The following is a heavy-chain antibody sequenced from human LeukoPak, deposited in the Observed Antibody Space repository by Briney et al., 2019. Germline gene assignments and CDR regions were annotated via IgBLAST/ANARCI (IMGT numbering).Heavy chain of an antibody. V-gene: IGHV4-59*12. CDR3: ARDVGYSYDFDYYYMDV. CDR2: IYYSGST. Sequence: SETLSLTCTVSGGSISSYYWSWIRQPPGKGLEWIGYIYYSGSTNYNPSLKSRVTISVDTSKDQFSLKLSSVTAADTAVYYCARDVGYSYDFDYYYMDVWGKGTTVTVSS. D-gene: IGHD5-18*01. CDR1: GGSISSYY. J-gene: IGHJ6*03.